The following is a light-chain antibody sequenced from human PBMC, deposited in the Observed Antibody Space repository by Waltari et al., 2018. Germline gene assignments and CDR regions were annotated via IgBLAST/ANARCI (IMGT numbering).Light chain of an antibody. V-gene: IGKV1-5*03. CDR3: QQYNSYSQT. CDR2: RAS. CDR1: QNINTW. Sequence: DIQMTQFPSTLSASVGDRVTITCRASQNINTWLAWYQQKPGQVPKLLIYRASNLQTGGPSRFSGSGSGTEFTLAISSLQPDDFATYYCQQYNSYSQTFGQGTKVEIK. J-gene: IGKJ1*01.